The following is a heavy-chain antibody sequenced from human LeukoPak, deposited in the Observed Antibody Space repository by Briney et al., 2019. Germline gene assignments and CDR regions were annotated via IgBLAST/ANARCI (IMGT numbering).Heavy chain of an antibody. CDR3: AREWQGGRAAAGTRIEGDY. V-gene: IGHV3-7*01. J-gene: IGHJ4*02. Sequence: PGGSLRLSCAVSGFILSGYWMTWVRQAPGKGLEWVANIKKDGSEKNYVDSVKGRFTISRDNAQISLFLQINSLRVEDTAVYYCAREWQGGRAAAGTRIEGDYWGQGTLVAVSS. CDR2: IKKDGSEK. CDR1: GFILSGYW. D-gene: IGHD6-13*01.